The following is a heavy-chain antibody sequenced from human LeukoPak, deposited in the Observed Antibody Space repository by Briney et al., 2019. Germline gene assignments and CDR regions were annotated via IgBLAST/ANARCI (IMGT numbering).Heavy chain of an antibody. CDR3: ARQWLFDQ. V-gene: IGHV5-51*01. CDR2: INPGDSDT. J-gene: IGHJ4*02. CDR1: GYSFTTYW. Sequence: PGESLKISCKVSGYSFTTYWIAWVRQMPGKGLEWMGIINPGDSDTRYSPSFQGQVTISADKSISTAYLQWSSLKASDTAIYHCARQWLFDQWGPGTLVTVSS. D-gene: IGHD5-12*01.